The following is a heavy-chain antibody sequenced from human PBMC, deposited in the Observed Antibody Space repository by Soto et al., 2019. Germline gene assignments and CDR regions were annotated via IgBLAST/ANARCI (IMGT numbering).Heavy chain of an antibody. CDR1: GYTFTNFY. J-gene: IGHJ4*01. CDR2: INPNGGST. CDR3: TTDSYFTLKLVRFDY. Sequence: ASVKVSCKASGYTFTNFYIHWVRQAPGQGLEWVGMINPNGGSTTYAQKFLGRVAMARVTSTSMVYLQMNSLKTEDTGVYYCTTDSYFTLKLVRFDYWGLGTLVTVSS. D-gene: IGHD2-21*01. V-gene: IGHV1-46*01.